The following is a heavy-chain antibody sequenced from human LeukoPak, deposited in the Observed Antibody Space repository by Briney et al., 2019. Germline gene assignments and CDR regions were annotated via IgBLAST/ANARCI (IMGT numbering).Heavy chain of an antibody. CDR2: IYTSGTT. V-gene: IGHV4-4*07. J-gene: IGHJ4*02. CDR1: GGSISSYY. Sequence: PSETLSLTCTVSGGSISSYYWCWIRQPAGKGLEWIGRIYTSGTTNYNPSLKSRVTMSVDTSKNQFSLKLSSVTAADTAVYFCARLGRTAMVYSFDYWGQGTLVTVSS. CDR3: ARLGRTAMVYSFDY. D-gene: IGHD5-18*01.